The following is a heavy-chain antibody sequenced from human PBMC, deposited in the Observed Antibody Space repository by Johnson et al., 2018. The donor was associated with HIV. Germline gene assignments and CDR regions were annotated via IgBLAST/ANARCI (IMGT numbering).Heavy chain of an antibody. J-gene: IGHJ3*02. CDR2: IRYDGRNN. V-gene: IGHV3-30*02. Sequence: VQLVESGGGLVQPGGSLRLSCAASGFTFSSYGMHWVRQAPGTGLEWGAFIRYDGRNNYYADSVTGRCTISRDNSKNTLYLQMNSLRAEDTAVYYCAKDQATAEDDAFDIWGQGTMVTLSS. CDR1: GFTFSSYG. D-gene: IGHD5-18*01. CDR3: AKDQATAEDDAFDI.